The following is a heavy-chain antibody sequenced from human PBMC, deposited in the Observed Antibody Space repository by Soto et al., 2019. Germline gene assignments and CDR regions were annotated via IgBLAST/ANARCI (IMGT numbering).Heavy chain of an antibody. CDR2: IYYSGST. CDR3: ARVTGTMVYYYYYMDV. V-gene: IGHV4-59*01. CDR1: GGSISSYY. J-gene: IGHJ6*03. D-gene: IGHD1-7*01. Sequence: SETLSLTCTVSGGSISSYYWSWIRQPPGKGLEWIGYIYYSGSTNYNPSLKSRVTISVDTSKNQFSLKLSSVTAADTAVYYCARVTGTMVYYYYYMDVWGKGTTVTVSS.